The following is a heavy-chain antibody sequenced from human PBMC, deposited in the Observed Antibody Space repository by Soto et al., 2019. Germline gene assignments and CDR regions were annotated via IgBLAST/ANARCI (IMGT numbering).Heavy chain of an antibody. CDR3: ARDHRWAFDI. CDR1: GFSFRDFA. D-gene: IGHD1-26*01. V-gene: IGHV3-48*01. CDR2: ISVGGGSI. J-gene: IGHJ3*02. Sequence: GGSLRLSCIDSGFSFRDFAFNWVRQAPGKGLEWVSYISVGGGSIFYADSVKGRFTISRDDAKNSVYLQMNTLRGEDTAVYFCARDHRWAFDIWGQGTMVTV.